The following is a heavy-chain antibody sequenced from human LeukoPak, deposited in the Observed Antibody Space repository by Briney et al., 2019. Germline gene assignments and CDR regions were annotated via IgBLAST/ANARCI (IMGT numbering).Heavy chain of an antibody. CDR1: GGTFSSYA. Sequence: GASVKVSCKASGGTFSSYAISWVRQAPGQGLEWMGRIIPIFGTANYAQKFQGRVTITTDESTSTAYMELSSLRSEDTAVYYCAGVGSSSWREDYWGQGTLVTVSS. CDR2: IIPIFGTA. D-gene: IGHD6-13*01. J-gene: IGHJ4*02. CDR3: AGVGSSSWREDY. V-gene: IGHV1-69*05.